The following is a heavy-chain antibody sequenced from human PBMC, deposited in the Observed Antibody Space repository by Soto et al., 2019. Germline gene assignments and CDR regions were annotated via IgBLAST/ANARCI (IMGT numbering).Heavy chain of an antibody. J-gene: IGHJ4*02. CDR2: ISSSSYI. V-gene: IGHV3-21*01. CDR3: ARQRWLHVEFDY. D-gene: IGHD5-12*01. CDR1: GFTFSSYS. Sequence: PGGSLRLSCAASGFTFSSYSMNWVRQAPGKGLEWVSSISSSSYIYYADSVKGRFTISRDNAKNSLYLQMNSLRAEDTAVYYCARQRWLHVEFDYWGQGTLVTVSS.